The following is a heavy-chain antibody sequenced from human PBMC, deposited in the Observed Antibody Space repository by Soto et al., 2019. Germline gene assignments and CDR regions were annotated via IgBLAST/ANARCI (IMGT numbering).Heavy chain of an antibody. D-gene: IGHD2-15*01. Sequence: VGSLRLSCGAAGVTSSSYAMNRVRQDPGKGLEWVSAISGSGGTTYYADSVKGRLTISRDKTKNTLYLQMNSLRVEDTAVYYCAKDRDCSGGSCYYNYWGQGTLVSVSS. CDR1: GVTSSSYA. CDR3: AKDRDCSGGSCYYNY. J-gene: IGHJ4*02. V-gene: IGHV3-23*01. CDR2: ISGSGGTT.